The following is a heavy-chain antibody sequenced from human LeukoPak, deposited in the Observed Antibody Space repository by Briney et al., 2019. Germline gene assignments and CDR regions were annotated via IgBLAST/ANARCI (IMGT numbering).Heavy chain of an antibody. CDR3: AKLYEQWLAHPRGYFDY. CDR2: ISYDGSNK. CDR1: GFTFSSYG. J-gene: IGHJ4*02. D-gene: IGHD6-19*01. Sequence: GRSLRLSCAASGFTFSSYGMHWVRQAPGKGLEWVAVISYDGSNKYYADSVKGRFTISRDNSKNTLYLQMNSLRAEDTAVYYCAKLYEQWLAHPRGYFDYWGQGTLVTVSS. V-gene: IGHV3-30*18.